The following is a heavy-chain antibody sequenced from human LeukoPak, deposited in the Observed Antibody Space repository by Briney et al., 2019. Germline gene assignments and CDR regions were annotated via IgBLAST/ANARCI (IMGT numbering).Heavy chain of an antibody. CDR1: GFTFSRFA. CDR3: AKHPSGYYYDLFDY. D-gene: IGHD3-22*01. Sequence: GGSLRLSCAASGFTFSRFAMSWVRQAPGKGLEWVSGFSGSGGSTYYADSVKGRFTISRDNSKNTLDLHMNNLRVEDTAVYYCAKHPSGYYYDLFDYWGQGTLVTVSS. CDR2: FSGSGGST. J-gene: IGHJ4*02. V-gene: IGHV3-23*01.